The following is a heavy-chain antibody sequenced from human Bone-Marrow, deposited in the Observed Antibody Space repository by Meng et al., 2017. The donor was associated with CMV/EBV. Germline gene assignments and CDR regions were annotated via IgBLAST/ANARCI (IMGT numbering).Heavy chain of an antibody. CDR2: IYPGDSDI. CDR3: ARHYNSSRYHYYYGLDV. V-gene: IGHV5-51*01. D-gene: IGHD6-13*01. Sequence: GESLKISCKGSGYSFSSYWIDWVRQMPGKGLEWMGIIYPGDSDIRYNPSFQGQVTISVDKSISTAYLQWSSLKASDTAMYYCARHYNSSRYHYYYGLDVWGQGTTVTVSS. CDR1: GYSFSSYW. J-gene: IGHJ6*02.